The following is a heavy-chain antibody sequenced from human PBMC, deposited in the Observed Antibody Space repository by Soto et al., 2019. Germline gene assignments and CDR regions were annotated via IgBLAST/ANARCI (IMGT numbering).Heavy chain of an antibody. J-gene: IGHJ4*02. V-gene: IGHV4-59*01. CDR2: IYYSGST. D-gene: IGHD3-16*02. Sequence: SETVSLTCTVSGSSISSYYWSWIRQPPGKGLEWIGYIYYSGSTNYNPSLKSRVTISVDTSKNQFSLKLSSVTAADTAVYYCARASIWGSYRYSYYFDYWGQGTLVTVSS. CDR3: ARASIWGSYRYSYYFDY. CDR1: GSSISSYY.